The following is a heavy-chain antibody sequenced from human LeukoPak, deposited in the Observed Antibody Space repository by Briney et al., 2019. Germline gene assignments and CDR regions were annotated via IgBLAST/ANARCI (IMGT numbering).Heavy chain of an antibody. V-gene: IGHV4-59*01. CDR2: IYYGGST. CDR1: GGSISSYY. Sequence: SETLSLTCTVSGGSISSYYWSWIRQPPGEGLEGIGYIYYGGSTNYNPSLKSRVAISVDTSKNQFSLKLSSVTAADTAVYYCARSYYNDSSGYRLYFFDSWGQGTLVTVSS. J-gene: IGHJ4*02. D-gene: IGHD3-22*01. CDR3: ARSYYNDSSGYRLYFFDS.